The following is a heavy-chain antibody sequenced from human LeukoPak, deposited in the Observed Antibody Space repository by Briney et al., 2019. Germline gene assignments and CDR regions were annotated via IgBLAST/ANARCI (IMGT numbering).Heavy chain of an antibody. V-gene: IGHV4-30-2*01. D-gene: IGHD3-10*01. CDR3: ARLRGYSYYFDS. CDR1: GGSISTGGYS. Sequence: SETLSLTCGVSGGSISTGGYSWSWIRQPPGKGLEWIGYIYHTGSTYFNPSLKSRITISVDRSKNQFSLKLSSVSAADTAVYFCARLRGYSYYFDSWGQGTLVTVSS. J-gene: IGHJ4*02. CDR2: IYHTGST.